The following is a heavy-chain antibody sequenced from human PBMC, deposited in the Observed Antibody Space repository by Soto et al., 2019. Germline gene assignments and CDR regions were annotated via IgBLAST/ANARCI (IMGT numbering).Heavy chain of an antibody. Sequence: EVQVVESGGGLVQPGGSLRLSCGAIGFSLRSDWMAWVRQIPGKGLEFVANIKEDGSVKNYVDSVKGRFSISRDNDKNSLYLQMNSLRAEDTAVYYCGTDRWGGAFDMWGQGTTVTVSS. V-gene: IGHV3-7*01. CDR3: GTDRWGGAFDM. CDR1: GFSLRSDW. J-gene: IGHJ3*02. CDR2: IKEDGSVK. D-gene: IGHD3-10*01.